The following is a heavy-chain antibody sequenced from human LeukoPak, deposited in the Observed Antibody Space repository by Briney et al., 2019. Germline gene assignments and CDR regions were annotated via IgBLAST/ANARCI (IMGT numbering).Heavy chain of an antibody. Sequence: SETLSLTCVVYGGSFIGYYWSWIRQPPGKGLEWIGEINHSGSTNYNPSLKSRVTISVDTSKNQFSLTLSSVTAADTAVYYCARGAIYYDSSGYYYPDAFDIWGQGTMVTVPS. V-gene: IGHV4-34*01. CDR1: GGSFIGYY. CDR2: INHSGST. CDR3: ARGAIYYDSSGYYYPDAFDI. D-gene: IGHD3-22*01. J-gene: IGHJ3*02.